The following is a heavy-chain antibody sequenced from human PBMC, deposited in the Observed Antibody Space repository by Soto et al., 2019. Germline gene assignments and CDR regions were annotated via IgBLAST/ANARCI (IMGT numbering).Heavy chain of an antibody. CDR2: IYPGDSDN. Sequence: RGESLKISCKGSGYNFTSYWLGRVRQMPVKGLEWMGIIYPGDSDNRYSRSFQGQVTISADKSNSSAYLQWSSLKDSDTAMYYCARHAVVSYYDSSGNYYEYYYYGMDVWGQGTTVTVSS. D-gene: IGHD3-22*01. J-gene: IGHJ6*02. V-gene: IGHV5-51*01. CDR3: ARHAVVSYYDSSGNYYEYYYYGMDV. CDR1: GYNFTSYW.